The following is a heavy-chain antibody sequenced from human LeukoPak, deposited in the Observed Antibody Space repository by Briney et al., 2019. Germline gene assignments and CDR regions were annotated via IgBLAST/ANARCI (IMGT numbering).Heavy chain of an antibody. CDR1: GFTFSNYW. V-gene: IGHV3-74*03. D-gene: IGHD5-18*01. J-gene: IGHJ5*02. CDR3: ARDPHGYWWFDP. CDR2: INSDGSST. Sequence: GSLRLSCAASGFTFSNYWMHWARPAPGKGLVWVSRINSDGSSTTYADSVKGRFTISRDNAKNTLYLQMNSLRAEDTAVYYCARDPHGYWWFDPWGQGTLVTVSS.